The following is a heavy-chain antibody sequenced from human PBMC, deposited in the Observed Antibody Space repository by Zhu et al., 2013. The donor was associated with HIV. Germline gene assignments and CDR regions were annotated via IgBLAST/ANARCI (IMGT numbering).Heavy chain of an antibody. V-gene: IGHV4-30-4*01. CDR2: IHHSGSA. CDR1: GGSISSDGDY. Sequence: QVQLQQWGAGLLKPSETLSLTCTVSGGSISSDGDYWSWIRQPPGEGLEWIGYIHHSGSAYYNPSLKSRSILSIDTSKNQFSLKLNSVSATDTAVYFCARYHYVSGSYSHFDYWGQGTLVTVSS. D-gene: IGHD3-10*01. CDR3: ARYHYVSGSYSHFDY. J-gene: IGHJ4*02.